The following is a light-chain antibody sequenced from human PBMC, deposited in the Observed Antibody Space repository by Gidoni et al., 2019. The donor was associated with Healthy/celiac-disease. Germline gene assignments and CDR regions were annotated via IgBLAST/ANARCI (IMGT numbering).Light chain of an antibody. V-gene: IGKV4-1*01. CDR1: QSVLYSSNNKNY. Sequence: DIVMTQSPDSLAVSLGERATVNCKSSQSVLYSSNNKNYLPWYQQKPVQPPKLLIYWASTRESGVPDRFSCSGSGIDFTLTISSLQAEYVAVYYCQQYYSTWTFGQGTKVEIK. J-gene: IGKJ1*01. CDR2: WAS. CDR3: QQYYSTWT.